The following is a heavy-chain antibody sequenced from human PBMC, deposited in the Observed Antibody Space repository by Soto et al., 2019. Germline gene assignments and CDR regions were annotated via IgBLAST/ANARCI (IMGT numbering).Heavy chain of an antibody. CDR2: ISPIFGTA. D-gene: IGHD3-22*01. CDR3: AQYYDSSGYLDY. J-gene: IGHJ4*02. V-gene: IGHV1-69*12. CDR1: GGTFSSYA. Sequence: QVQLVQSGAEVKKPGSSVKVSCKASGGTFSSYAISWVRQAPGQGLEWMGGISPIFGTANYAQKFQGRGTITADESTNTAYMELGSLRSEDTAVYYCAQYYDSSGYLDYWGQGTLVTVSS.